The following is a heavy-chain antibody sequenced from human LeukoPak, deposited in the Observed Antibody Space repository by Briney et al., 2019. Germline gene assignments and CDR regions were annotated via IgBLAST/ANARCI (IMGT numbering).Heavy chain of an antibody. J-gene: IGHJ4*02. V-gene: IGHV3-30*18. CDR2: ISYDASSE. Sequence: GGSLRLSCAASGFTFSNYGMHWVRQAPGKGLEWVAVISYDASSEYYADSVKGRFTISRDNSKNTLYLQMNSLRAEDTAVFYCAKGGSGGWYTAYFDYWGQGTLVTVSS. CDR3: AKGGSGGWYTAYFDY. D-gene: IGHD6-19*01. CDR1: GFTFSNYG.